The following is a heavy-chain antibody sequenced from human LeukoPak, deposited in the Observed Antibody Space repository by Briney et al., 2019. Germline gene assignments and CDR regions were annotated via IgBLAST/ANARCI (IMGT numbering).Heavy chain of an antibody. V-gene: IGHV4-38-2*02. D-gene: IGHD3-3*02. J-gene: IGHJ4*02. Sequence: SSETLSLTCTVSGYSISSGYYWGWIRQPPGKGLKWIGSISHSGSTYYNPSLKSRVTISVDTSKNQFSLKLSSLTAADTAVYYCARLRRSRLAEFDYWGQGTLSPSPQ. CDR2: ISHSGST. CDR3: ARLRRSRLAEFDY. CDR1: GYSISSGYY.